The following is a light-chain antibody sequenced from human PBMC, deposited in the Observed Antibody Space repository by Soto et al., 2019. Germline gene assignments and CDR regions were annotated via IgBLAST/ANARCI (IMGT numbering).Light chain of an antibody. Sequence: QSVLTQPPSASGALGQRVTISCSGGSSNIGSNTVNWYQQPPGTAPKLLICSTDQRPSGVPDRFSGSKSGTSASLAISGLQYEDEADYYCATWDGSLTGYVFGTGTKLTVL. V-gene: IGLV1-44*01. CDR3: ATWDGSLTGYV. J-gene: IGLJ1*01. CDR2: STD. CDR1: SSNIGSNT.